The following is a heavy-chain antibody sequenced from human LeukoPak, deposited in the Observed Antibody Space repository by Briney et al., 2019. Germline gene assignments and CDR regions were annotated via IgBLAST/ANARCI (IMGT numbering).Heavy chain of an antibody. CDR1: GFTFSSYG. CDR2: IWYDGSNK. J-gene: IGHJ3*02. CDR3: AKEMVDTAIVIPNAFDI. Sequence: GALRPSCAASGFTFSSYGMHWVRQAPGKGLEWVAVIWYDGSNKYYADSVKGRFTISRDNSKNTLYLQMNSLRAEDTAVYYCAKEMVDTAIVIPNAFDIWGQGTMVTVSS. V-gene: IGHV3-33*06. D-gene: IGHD5-18*01.